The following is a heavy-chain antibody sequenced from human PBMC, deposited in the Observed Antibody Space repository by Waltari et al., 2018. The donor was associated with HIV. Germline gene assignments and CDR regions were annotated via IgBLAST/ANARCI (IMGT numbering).Heavy chain of an antibody. V-gene: IGHV3-48*04. CDR1: AFPSRRCS. D-gene: IGHD2-8*01. Sequence: EVQLVGSGGGCAKTGGSLCLPCAALAFPSRRCSITTVRRAPGKGLEWVSYISSSSSTIYYADSLKVRFTISRDNAKNSLYLQMSSLRAEDTAVYYCARDGADCTNGVCYFTDFDYWGQGTLVTVSS. CDR3: ARDGADCTNGVCYFTDFDY. CDR2: ISSSSSTI. J-gene: IGHJ4*02.